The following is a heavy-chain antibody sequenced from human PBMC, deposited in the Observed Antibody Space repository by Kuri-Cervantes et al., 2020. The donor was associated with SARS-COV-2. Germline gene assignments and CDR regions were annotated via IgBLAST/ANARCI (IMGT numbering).Heavy chain of an antibody. V-gene: IGHV3-30*18. Sequence: GGSLRLSCAASGFTFSSYGMHWDRQAPGKGLEWVAVISYDGSNKYYADSVKGRFTISRDNSKNTLYLQMNSLRAEDTAVYYCAKGLYYDFWGGYLSYCGMDVWGQGTTVTVSS. CDR3: AKGLYYDFWGGYLSYCGMDV. CDR2: ISYDGSNK. J-gene: IGHJ6*02. D-gene: IGHD3-3*01. CDR1: GFTFSSYG.